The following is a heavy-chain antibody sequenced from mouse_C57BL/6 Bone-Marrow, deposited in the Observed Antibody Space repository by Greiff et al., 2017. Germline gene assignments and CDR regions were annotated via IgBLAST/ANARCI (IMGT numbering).Heavy chain of an antibody. J-gene: IGHJ1*03. CDR2: ISSGGSYT. Sequence: EVTLMESGGDLVKPGGSLKLSCAASGFTFSSYGMSWVRQTPDTRLEWVATISSGGSYTYYPDSVQGRFTISRDNAKNTLYLQMSSLKSEDTAMYYCARHRYFDVWGTGTTVTVSS. CDR3: ARHRYFDV. V-gene: IGHV5-6*01. CDR1: GFTFSSYG.